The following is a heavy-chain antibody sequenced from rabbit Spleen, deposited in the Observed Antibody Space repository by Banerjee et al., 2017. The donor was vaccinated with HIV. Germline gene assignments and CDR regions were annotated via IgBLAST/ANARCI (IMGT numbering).Heavy chain of an antibody. V-gene: IGHV1S47*01. Sequence: QQQLVESGGGLVQPGGSLKLSCKASGFDFSTYGVSWVRQAPGKGLEWIGYIDPVFGITYYANWVNGRFSISRENAQNTVFLQMTSLTAADTATYFCARVSESSGWGEDLWGQGTLVTVS. CDR2: IDPVFGIT. J-gene: IGHJ3*01. CDR1: GFDFSTYG. D-gene: IGHD4-1*01. CDR3: ARVSESSGWGEDL.